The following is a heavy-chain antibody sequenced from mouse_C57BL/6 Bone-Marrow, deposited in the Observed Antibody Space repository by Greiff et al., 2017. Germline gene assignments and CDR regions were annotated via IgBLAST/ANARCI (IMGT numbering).Heavy chain of an antibody. Sequence: VQLQQSGPELVKPGASVKIPCKASGYTFTDYYMDWVQQSHGKSLEWLGDINPNNGGPIYNQQFKGKATLTVYKSSSTAYMERRSLTSEDTAFYYSARDSGNPCYIDVWGTGTSVTGSS. CDR2: INPNNGGP. CDR1: GYTFTDYY. V-gene: IGHV1-18*01. CDR3: ARDSGNPCYIDV. D-gene: IGHD1-3*01. J-gene: IGHJ1*03.